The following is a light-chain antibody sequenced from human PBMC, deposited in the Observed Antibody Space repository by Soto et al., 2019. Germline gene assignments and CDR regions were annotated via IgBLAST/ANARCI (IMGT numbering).Light chain of an antibody. V-gene: IGLV2-14*01. CDR2: DVS. CDR1: SSDVGGYNY. Sequence: QCALTQPASVSGSPGQSITISCTATSSDVGGYNYVSWYQQHPGKAPKLMIYDVSNRPSGVSNRFSGSKSGNTASLTISGLQAEDEADYYCSSYTSSSTLVVFGGGTQLTVL. J-gene: IGLJ2*01. CDR3: SSYTSSSTLVV.